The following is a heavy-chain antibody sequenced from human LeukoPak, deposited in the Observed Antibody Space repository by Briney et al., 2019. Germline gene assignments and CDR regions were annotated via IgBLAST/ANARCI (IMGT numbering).Heavy chain of an antibody. J-gene: IGHJ4*02. V-gene: IGHV4-59*01. CDR1: GGPISDYY. CDR2: SYYTGVT. CDR3: ARLHLDYLDY. Sequence: SETLSLTCTVSGGPISDYYWSWIRQPPGKGLEWIGYSYYTGVTNYNPSLKSRVSISVDTSKKQFSLNLTSVTTADTAVYYCARLHLDYLDYWGQGAVVTVSS.